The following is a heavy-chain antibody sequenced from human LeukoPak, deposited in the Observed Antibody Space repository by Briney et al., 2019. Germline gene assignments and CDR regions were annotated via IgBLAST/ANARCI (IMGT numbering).Heavy chain of an antibody. V-gene: IGHV1-69*13. CDR2: IILIFGTA. J-gene: IGHJ6*03. CDR3: ARAQRNPGYMDV. Sequence: SVKVSCKASGGTFSSYAISWVRQAPRQGLEWMGGIILIFGTANYAQKFQGRVTITADESTSTAYMELSSLRSEDTAVYYCARAQRNPGYMDVWGKGATVTVSS. CDR1: GGTFSSYA. D-gene: IGHD1-14*01.